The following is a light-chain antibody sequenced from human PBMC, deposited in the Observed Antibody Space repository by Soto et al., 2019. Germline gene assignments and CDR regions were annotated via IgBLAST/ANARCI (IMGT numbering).Light chain of an antibody. CDR2: DVS. CDR3: SSYTSSSTYV. V-gene: IGLV2-14*01. J-gene: IGLJ1*01. CDR1: SSDVGGYNY. Sequence: QSALXHPASVSGSPRQSVTISCTGTSSDVGGYNYVSWYQQHPGKAPKLMIYDVSNRPSGVSNRFSGSKSGNTASLTISGLQAEDEADYYCSSYTSSSTYVFGTGTKVTVL.